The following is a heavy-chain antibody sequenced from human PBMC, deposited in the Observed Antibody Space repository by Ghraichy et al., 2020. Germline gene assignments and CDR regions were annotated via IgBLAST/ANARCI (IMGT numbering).Heavy chain of an antibody. D-gene: IGHD3-16*01. J-gene: IGHJ3*02. CDR2: INPNSGGT. CDR3: ARSQYYDYIWGSYAFDI. V-gene: IGHV1-2*06. CDR1: GYTFTGYY. Sequence: ASVKVSCKASGYTFTGYYMHWVRQAPGQGLEWMGRINPNSGGTNYAQKFQGRVTMTRDTSISTAYMELSRLRSDDTAVYYCARSQYYDYIWGSYAFDIWGQGKIVNVSS.